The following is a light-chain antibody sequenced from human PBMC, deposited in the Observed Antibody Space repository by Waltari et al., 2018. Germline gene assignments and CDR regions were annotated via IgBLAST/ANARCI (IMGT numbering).Light chain of an antibody. CDR3: QQYGSSPT. J-gene: IGKJ1*01. CDR1: QSVSSSY. CDR2: GAS. Sequence: EIVLTQSPGTLSLSPGERATLSCRASQSVSSSYLAWYQQKPGQAPRLLIYGASSRAPGNPDRFRCSGSGTDFTFTISRLEPEDFAVYYCQQYGSSPTFGQGTKVEIK. V-gene: IGKV3-20*01.